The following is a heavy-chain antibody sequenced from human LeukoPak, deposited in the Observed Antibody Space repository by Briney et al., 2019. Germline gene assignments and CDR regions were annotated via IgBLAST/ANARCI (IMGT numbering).Heavy chain of an antibody. CDR1: GFTFSNYA. CDR2: ISSSGNST. Sequence: GGSLRLSCAASGFTFSNYAMSWVRQAPGKVLEWVSSISSSGNSTYCADSVKGRFTISRDSSKNTLYLQMNSMRAEDTAVYYCAKGSRIWGKYYFDFWGQGTLVTVSS. CDR3: AKGSRIWGKYYFDF. D-gene: IGHD3-16*01. V-gene: IGHV3-23*01. J-gene: IGHJ4*02.